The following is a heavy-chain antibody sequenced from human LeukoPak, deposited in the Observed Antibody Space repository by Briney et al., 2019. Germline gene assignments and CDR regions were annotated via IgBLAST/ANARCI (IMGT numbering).Heavy chain of an antibody. CDR3: AKDQGSGWYEGIDY. CDR1: GFTFSSYG. D-gene: IGHD6-19*01. V-gene: IGHV3-33*06. J-gene: IGHJ4*02. CDR2: IWYDGSNK. Sequence: PGRSLRLSCAASGFTFSSYGMHWVRQAPGKGLEWVAVIWYDGSNKYYADSVKGRFTISRDNSKNTLYLQMNSLRAEDTAVYYCAKDQGSGWYEGIDYWGQGTLVTVSS.